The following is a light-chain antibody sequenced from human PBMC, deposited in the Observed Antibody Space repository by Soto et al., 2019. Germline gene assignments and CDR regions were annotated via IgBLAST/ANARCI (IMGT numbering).Light chain of an antibody. Sequence: EISLTQSPATLTLTQGQRATLSCRASQSVSNNYLAWYQQKPGQAPRLLIYGASSRATGIPDRFSGSGSGTDFTLTISRLEPEDFAVYYCQQYGSSPETFGQGTKVDI. CDR2: GAS. CDR3: QQYGSSPET. J-gene: IGKJ1*01. V-gene: IGKV3-20*01. CDR1: QSVSNNY.